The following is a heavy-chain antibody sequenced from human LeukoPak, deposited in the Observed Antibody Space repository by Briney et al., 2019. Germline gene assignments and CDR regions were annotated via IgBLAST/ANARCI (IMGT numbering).Heavy chain of an antibody. CDR1: GFTFSSHS. CDR2: ISSSSNYI. V-gene: IGHV3-21*01. CDR3: ARAVDNSFDY. J-gene: IGHJ4*02. Sequence: GGSLTLSCAASGFTFSSHSMNWVRQTPAKGLECVSSISSSSNYIYYADSVRGRFTISRDNAKNSLYLQMNSLTAEDTAVYYCARAVDNSFDYWGQGTLVTVSS. D-gene: IGHD5-12*01.